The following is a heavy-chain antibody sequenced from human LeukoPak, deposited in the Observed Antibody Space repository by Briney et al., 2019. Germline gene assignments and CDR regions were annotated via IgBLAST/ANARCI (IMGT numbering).Heavy chain of an antibody. D-gene: IGHD3-22*01. CDR3: ARRAGDYSHPYDY. CDR2: IYATGNT. J-gene: IGHJ4*02. CDR1: GFTVSSNS. V-gene: IGHV3-53*01. Sequence: GGSLRLSCTVSGFTVSSNSMSWVRQAPGKGLEWVSFIYATGNTHNSDSVKGRFTISRDSSKNTLYLQMNSLRAEDTAVYYCARRAGDYSHPYDYWGQGTLVTVSS.